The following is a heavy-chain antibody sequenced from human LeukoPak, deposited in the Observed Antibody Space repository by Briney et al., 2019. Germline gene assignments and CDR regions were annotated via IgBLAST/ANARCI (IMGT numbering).Heavy chain of an antibody. CDR1: GFTFSSYA. D-gene: IGHD6-19*01. V-gene: IGHV3-30*07. CDR2: ISYDGSNK. CDR3: AKDLSSIAVAEFDY. J-gene: IGHJ4*02. Sequence: GRSLRLSCAASGFTFSSYAMHWVRQAPGKGLEGVAVISYDGSNKYYADSVKGRFTISRDNSKNTLYLQMNTLRAGDTAVYYCAKDLSSIAVAEFDYWGQGTLVTVSS.